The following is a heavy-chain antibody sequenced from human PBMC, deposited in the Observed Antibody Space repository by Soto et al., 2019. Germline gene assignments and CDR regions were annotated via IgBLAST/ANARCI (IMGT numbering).Heavy chain of an antibody. CDR2: IRSKASGGTS. D-gene: IGHD3-10*01. V-gene: IGHV3-49*04. Sequence: GGSLRLSCTAAGFTFGDYAMSWVRQALGKGLEWVGFIRSKASGGTSEYAASVKGRFTFSRDDSKRIAYLQMNSLRTEDTAVYYCTRDQPITPWGQGTMVTVSS. J-gene: IGHJ3*01. CDR1: GFTFGDYA. CDR3: TRDQPITP.